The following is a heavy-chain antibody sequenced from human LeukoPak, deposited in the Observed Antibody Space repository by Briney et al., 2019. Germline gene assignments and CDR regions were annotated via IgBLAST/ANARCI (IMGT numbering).Heavy chain of an antibody. V-gene: IGHV4-59*08. D-gene: IGHD1-7*01. CDR3: ARHLDYWNYMFDY. Sequence: PSETLSLTCTVSGGSISNCYWSWIRQPPGKRLVWVGHIYVSGRTNYNPSLKSRVTISLDTSKNQFSLKLKSVTAADTAVYFCARHLDYWNYMFDYWGQGTVVTVSS. CDR2: IYVSGRT. CDR1: GGSISNCY. J-gene: IGHJ4*02.